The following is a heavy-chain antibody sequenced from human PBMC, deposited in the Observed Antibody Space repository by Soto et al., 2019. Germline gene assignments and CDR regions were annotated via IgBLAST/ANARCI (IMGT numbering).Heavy chain of an antibody. D-gene: IGHD5-12*01. Sequence: PSETLSLTCTVSGGSISSSSYYWGWIRQPPGKGLEWIGSIYYSGSTYYNPSLKSRVTISVDTSKNQFSLKLSSVTAADTAVYYCARRDYGGYDYWGQGTLVTVS. CDR2: IYYSGST. CDR1: GGSISSSSYY. J-gene: IGHJ4*02. V-gene: IGHV4-39*01. CDR3: ARRDYGGYDY.